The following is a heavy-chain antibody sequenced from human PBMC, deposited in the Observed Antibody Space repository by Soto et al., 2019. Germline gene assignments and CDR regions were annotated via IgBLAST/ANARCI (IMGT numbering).Heavy chain of an antibody. Sequence: PGGSLRLSCAASGFTFSSYGMHWVRQAPGKGLEWVAVISYDGSNKYYADSVKGRFTISRDNSKNTLYLQMNSLRAEDTAVYYCAKGRQWLANNRFDPWGQGTLVTVSS. CDR3: AKGRQWLANNRFDP. V-gene: IGHV3-30*18. D-gene: IGHD6-19*01. CDR1: GFTFSSYG. CDR2: ISYDGSNK. J-gene: IGHJ5*02.